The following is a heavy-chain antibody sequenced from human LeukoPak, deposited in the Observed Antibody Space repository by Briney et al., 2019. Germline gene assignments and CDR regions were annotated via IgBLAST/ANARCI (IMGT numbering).Heavy chain of an antibody. V-gene: IGHV4-59*10. CDR1: GGSFSGYY. J-gene: IGHJ3*02. CDR2: IYTSGST. Sequence: SETLSLTCAVYGGSFSGYYWSWIRQPPGKGLEWIGRIYTSGSTNYNPSLKSRVTISVDTSKNQFSLKLSSVTAADTAVYYCARADIVVVVAATHDAFDIWGQGTMVTVSS. D-gene: IGHD2-15*01. CDR3: ARADIVVVVAATHDAFDI.